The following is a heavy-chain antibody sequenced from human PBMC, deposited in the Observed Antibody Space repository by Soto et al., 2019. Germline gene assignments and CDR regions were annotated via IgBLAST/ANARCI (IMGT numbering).Heavy chain of an antibody. CDR1: GFIFSAFG. Sequence: PGGSLRLSCAASGFIFSAFGIHWVRQAPGKGLEWVAFLSHDGSNKYYADSVRGRFTTSRDNSKNTVYLQMNSLRPDDTAVYYCARDRDGGTYTYFDNWGQGTRVTVSS. D-gene: IGHD1-26*01. CDR2: LSHDGSNK. V-gene: IGHV3-30*03. J-gene: IGHJ4*02. CDR3: ARDRDGGTYTYFDN.